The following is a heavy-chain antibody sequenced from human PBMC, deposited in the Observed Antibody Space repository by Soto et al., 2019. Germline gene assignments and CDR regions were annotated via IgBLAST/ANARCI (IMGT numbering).Heavy chain of an antibody. CDR3: ARDRQWLVQDAFDI. J-gene: IGHJ3*02. CDR2: ISAYNGNT. Sequence: QVQLVQSGAAVKKPGASVKVSCKASGYTFTSYGISWVRQAPGQGLEWVGWISAYNGNTNYAQKLQGRVTMTTDTSTSTAYMELRSLRSDDPAGYYCARDRQWLVQDAFDIWGQGTMVTVSS. D-gene: IGHD6-19*01. CDR1: GYTFTSYG. V-gene: IGHV1-18*04.